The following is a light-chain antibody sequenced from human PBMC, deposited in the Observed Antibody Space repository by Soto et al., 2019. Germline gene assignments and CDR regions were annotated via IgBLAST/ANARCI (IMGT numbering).Light chain of an antibody. J-gene: IGKJ4*01. CDR1: QGISNY. CDR2: AAS. V-gene: IGKV1-9*01. Sequence: DIQLTQSPSFLSASVGDRVTITCRACQGISNYLAWYQRKPGKAPKLLIYAASTLQSGVPSRFSGSGSGTEFTLTISSLQPEDFATYYCQQLNSYPLTFGGGTKVEIK. CDR3: QQLNSYPLT.